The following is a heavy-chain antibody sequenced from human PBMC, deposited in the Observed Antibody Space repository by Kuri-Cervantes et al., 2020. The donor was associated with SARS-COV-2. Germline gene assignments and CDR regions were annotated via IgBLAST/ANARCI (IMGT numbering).Heavy chain of an antibody. V-gene: IGHV3-21*06. CDR1: GFSFTSYS. D-gene: IGHD3-9*01. CDR2: ISRTSTYK. CDR3: ARGGSGDSRPSHYDIPDFYYTLDV. J-gene: IGHJ6*02. Sequence: GESLKISCAASGFSFTSYSMPWVRQTPGKGLEWVSSISRTSTYKHYADSVKGRFSMSRDNAKNSLYLQLESLRVEDTAIYYCARGGSGDSRPSHYDIPDFYYTLDVWGQGTTVTVSS.